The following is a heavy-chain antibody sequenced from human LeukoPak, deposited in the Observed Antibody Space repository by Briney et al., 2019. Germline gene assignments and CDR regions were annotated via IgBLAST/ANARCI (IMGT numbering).Heavy chain of an antibody. CDR3: AREYSSSSGSVSDY. Sequence: PGGSLRLSCAASGFTFSSYNMNWVCQAPGKGLEWVSYISSSSSTIYYADSVKGRFTISRDNAKNSLYLQMNSLRDEDTAVYYCAREYSSSSGSVSDYWGQGTLVTVSS. D-gene: IGHD6-6*01. CDR1: GFTFSSYN. J-gene: IGHJ4*02. V-gene: IGHV3-48*02. CDR2: ISSSSSTI.